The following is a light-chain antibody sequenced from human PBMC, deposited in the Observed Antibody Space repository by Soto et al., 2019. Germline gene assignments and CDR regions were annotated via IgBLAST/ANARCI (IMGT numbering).Light chain of an antibody. CDR3: SSFTSNTAHYV. CDR2: EVT. V-gene: IGLV2-14*01. CDR1: TSDVGGFNF. J-gene: IGLJ1*01. Sequence: QSALTQPASVSGSPGQSITISCTGTTSDVGGFNFVSWYQQHPGKAPRLMIYEVTYRPSGVSSRFSGSKSGNTASLTISGLQAEDEADYYCSSFTSNTAHYVFGTGTKLTVL.